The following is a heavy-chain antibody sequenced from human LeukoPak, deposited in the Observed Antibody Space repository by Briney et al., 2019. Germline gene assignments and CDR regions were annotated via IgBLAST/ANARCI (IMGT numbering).Heavy chain of an antibody. Sequence: SETLSLTCAVYGGSFSGYYWSWIRQPPGKGLEWIGEINHSGSTNYNPSLKSRVTISVDTSKNQFSLKLSSVTAADTVVYYCARGDFWSGYYRTIHWYFDLWGRGTLVSVSS. CDR3: ARGDFWSGYYRTIHWYFDL. D-gene: IGHD3-3*01. CDR2: INHSGST. J-gene: IGHJ2*01. CDR1: GGSFSGYY. V-gene: IGHV4-34*01.